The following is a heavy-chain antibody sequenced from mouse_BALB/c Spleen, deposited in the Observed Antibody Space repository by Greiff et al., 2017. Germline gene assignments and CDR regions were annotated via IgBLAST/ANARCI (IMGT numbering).Heavy chain of an antibody. CDR2: ILPGSGST. D-gene: IGHD2-2*01. Sequence: QVQLQQSGAELMKPGASVKISCKATGYTFSSYWIEWVKQRPGHGLEWIGEILPGSGSTNYNEKFKGKATFTADTSSNTAYMQLSSLTSEDSAVYYCARHGYDERDLDYWGQGTTLTGSS. J-gene: IGHJ2*01. CDR1: GYTFSSYW. CDR3: ARHGYDERDLDY. V-gene: IGHV1-9*01.